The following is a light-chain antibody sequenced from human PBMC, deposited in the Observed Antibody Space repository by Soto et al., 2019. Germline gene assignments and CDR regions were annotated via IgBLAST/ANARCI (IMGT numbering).Light chain of an antibody. J-gene: IGKJ1*01. CDR2: GAS. Sequence: EIVLTQSPGTLSLSPGERATLSCRASQSVSRSFFAWYQQRPGQAPRLLIYGASSRATGIPDRFSGGGSGTALTLTISRLAPEDFAVYYCQQYGSSPLTFGQGTKVEIK. CDR1: QSVSRSF. V-gene: IGKV3-20*01. CDR3: QQYGSSPLT.